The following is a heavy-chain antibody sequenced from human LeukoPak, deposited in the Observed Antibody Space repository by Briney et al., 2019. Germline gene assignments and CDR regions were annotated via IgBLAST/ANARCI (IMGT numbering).Heavy chain of an antibody. J-gene: IGHJ6*02. CDR3: AKDMTHRYAMDV. CDR1: GFTFDDYA. Sequence: GRSLRLSCAASGFTFDDYAMYWVRQAPGKGLEWVSGISWNSGTICYADSVKGRFTISRDNAKNSLYLQMNSLTVEDTALYYCAKDMTHRYAMDVWGQETTVTVSS. D-gene: IGHD1-1*01. V-gene: IGHV3-9*01. CDR2: ISWNSGTI.